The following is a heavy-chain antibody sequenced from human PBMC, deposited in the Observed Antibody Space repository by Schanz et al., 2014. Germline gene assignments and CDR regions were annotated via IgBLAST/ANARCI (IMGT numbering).Heavy chain of an antibody. J-gene: IGHJ4*01. Sequence: EVQLVASGGGLVKPGGSLRLSCAVSGLTFSSAWMGWVRQAPGKGLEWVGRLKSKTDGGTTDYAAPVKGRFTISRDDSKNTIYLQMNFLKTKDTAVYFCTTDRGITVRPLFDYWGHGTLVTVAS. V-gene: IGHV3-15*01. CDR2: LKSKTDGGTT. D-gene: IGHD6-6*01. CDR3: TTDRGITVRPLFDY. CDR1: GLTFSSAW.